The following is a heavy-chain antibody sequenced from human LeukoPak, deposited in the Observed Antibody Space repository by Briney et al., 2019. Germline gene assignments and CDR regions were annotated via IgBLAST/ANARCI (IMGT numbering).Heavy chain of an antibody. J-gene: IGHJ3*02. D-gene: IGHD4-17*01. V-gene: IGHV4-30-2*01. CDR3: ARGHGDNVGHAFDI. Sequence: PSETLSLTCAVSGGSISSGGYSWSWIRQPPGKGLEWIGYIYHSGSTYYNPSLKGRVTISVVRSKNQFSLKLSSVTAADTAVYYCARGHGDNVGHAFDIWGPGTMVNGSS. CDR1: GGSISSGGYS. CDR2: IYHSGST.